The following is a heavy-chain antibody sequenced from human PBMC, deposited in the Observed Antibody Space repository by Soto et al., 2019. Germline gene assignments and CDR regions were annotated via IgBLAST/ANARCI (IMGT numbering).Heavy chain of an antibody. Sequence: GASVKVSCKASGYTFTSYYMHWVRQAPGQGLEWMGIINPSGGSTSYAQKSQGRVTMTRDTSTSTVYMELSSLRSEDTAVYYCARDLSSSGNRYYYGMDVWGQGTTVTVSS. D-gene: IGHD6-6*01. V-gene: IGHV1-46*01. CDR2: INPSGGST. CDR3: ARDLSSSGNRYYYGMDV. J-gene: IGHJ6*02. CDR1: GYTFTSYY.